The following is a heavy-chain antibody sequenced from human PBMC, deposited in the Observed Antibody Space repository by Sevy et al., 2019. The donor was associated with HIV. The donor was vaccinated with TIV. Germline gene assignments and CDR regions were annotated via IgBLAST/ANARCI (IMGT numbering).Heavy chain of an antibody. Sequence: GGSLRLSCAASGFTFSDYYMSWIRQAPGKGLEWFSSISSSHHAIKYADSVKGRFTISRDNAKKSLYLQMNSLRAEDTAVYYCASNLLGYYDFWSGYYPLDYWGQGTLVTVSS. CDR1: GFTFSDYY. J-gene: IGHJ4*02. D-gene: IGHD3-3*01. CDR2: ISSSHHAI. V-gene: IGHV3-11*04. CDR3: ASNLLGYYDFWSGYYPLDY.